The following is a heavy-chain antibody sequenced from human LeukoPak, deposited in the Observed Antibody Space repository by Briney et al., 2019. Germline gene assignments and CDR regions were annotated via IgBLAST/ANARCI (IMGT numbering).Heavy chain of an antibody. J-gene: IGHJ4*02. Sequence: GESLKISCKTSGYRFTSYWIGWVRQMSGGGLEWMGIVYPDDSETKYSPSFQGQVTISVDKSISTAFLQWSSLKASDTAMYYCARYYDSTGYVTGQWGQGTLVTVSS. V-gene: IGHV5-51*01. CDR3: ARYYDSTGYVTGQ. CDR2: VYPDDSET. CDR1: GYRFTSYW. D-gene: IGHD3-22*01.